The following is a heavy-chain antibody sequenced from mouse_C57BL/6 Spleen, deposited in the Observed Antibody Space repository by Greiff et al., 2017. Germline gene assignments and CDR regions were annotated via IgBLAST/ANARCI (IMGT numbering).Heavy chain of an antibody. D-gene: IGHD2-5*01. CDR2: INPNNGGT. J-gene: IGHJ1*03. CDR3: ARCYYSNYGGYFDV. Sequence: EVQLQQSGPELVKPGASVKISCKASGYTFTDYYMNWVKQSHGKSLEWIGDINPNNGGTSYNQKFKGKATLTVDKSSSTAYMELRSLTSEDSAFYYCARCYYSNYGGYFDVWGTGTTVTVSS. V-gene: IGHV1-26*01. CDR1: GYTFTDYY.